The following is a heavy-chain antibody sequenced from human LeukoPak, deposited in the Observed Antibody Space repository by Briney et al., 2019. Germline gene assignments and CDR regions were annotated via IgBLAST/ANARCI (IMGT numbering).Heavy chain of an antibody. V-gene: IGHV3-23*01. CDR2: ISGSGGST. Sequence: GGSLRLSCAASGFTFSSYAMSWVRQAPGKGLEWVSAISGSGGSTYYADSVKGRFTISRDNSKNTLYLQMNSLRAEDTAVYYCAKGSEVGATTALLPFDHWGQGTLVTVSS. CDR1: GFTFSSYA. D-gene: IGHD1-26*01. J-gene: IGHJ4*02. CDR3: AKGSEVGATTALLPFDH.